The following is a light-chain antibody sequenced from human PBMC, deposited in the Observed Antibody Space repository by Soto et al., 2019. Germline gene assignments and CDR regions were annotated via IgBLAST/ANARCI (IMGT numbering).Light chain of an antibody. J-gene: IGLJ2*01. V-gene: IGLV2-11*01. CDR3: CSYAGSYTIL. CDR1: SSDVGGYNY. Sequence: QSALTQPRSVSGSPGQSVTISCTGTSSDVGGYNYVSWYQQHPGKAPKLMIYDVSKRPSGVPDRFSGSKSGNTASLTISGLLAEDEADYYCCSYAGSYTILFGGGTKLTVL. CDR2: DVS.